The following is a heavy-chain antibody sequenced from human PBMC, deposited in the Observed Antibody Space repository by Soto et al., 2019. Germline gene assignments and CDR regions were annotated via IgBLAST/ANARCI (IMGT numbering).Heavy chain of an antibody. Sequence: QVQLVQSGAEVKKPGSSVKVSCKASGGTFSSYAISWVRQAPGQGLEWMGGIIPIFGTANYAQKFQGRVTITADESTSTAYMELSSRRSEDTAVYYCARDGDYPVRPLGYYYYGMDVWGQGTTVTVSS. CDR1: GGTFSSYA. D-gene: IGHD4-17*01. CDR3: ARDGDYPVRPLGYYYYGMDV. V-gene: IGHV1-69*12. J-gene: IGHJ6*02. CDR2: IIPIFGTA.